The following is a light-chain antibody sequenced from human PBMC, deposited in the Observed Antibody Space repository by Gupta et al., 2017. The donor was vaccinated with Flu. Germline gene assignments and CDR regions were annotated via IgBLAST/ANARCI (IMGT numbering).Light chain of an antibody. Sequence: QSLLTQPPSSSGTPGQRVTISCSGSNSNIGRNTLSWYQQPPGAAPKLIIQNDNQRPSGVPVRFSGSKAGTSASLTISGLQSEDEGDFYCATWDDSRNGPVFGGGTRLTVL. J-gene: IGLJ3*02. CDR1: NSNIGRNT. V-gene: IGLV1-44*01. CDR2: NDN. CDR3: ATWDDSRNGPV.